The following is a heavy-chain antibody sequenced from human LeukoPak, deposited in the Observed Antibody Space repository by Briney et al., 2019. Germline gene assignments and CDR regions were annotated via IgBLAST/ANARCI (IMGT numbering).Heavy chain of an antibody. J-gene: IGHJ3*02. CDR2: IGAFNGNT. CDR1: GYSFDRYG. Sequence: GASVKVSCKASGYSFDRYGVSWVRQAPGQGLEWLGWIGAFNGNTNYAQNLQGGVTMTADTSTTTAYMELRSLSSDDTAVYYCARDFLSYDGSENHFEDTFDIWGQGTMVIVSS. CDR3: ARDFLSYDGSENHFEDTFDI. V-gene: IGHV1-18*01. D-gene: IGHD3-22*01.